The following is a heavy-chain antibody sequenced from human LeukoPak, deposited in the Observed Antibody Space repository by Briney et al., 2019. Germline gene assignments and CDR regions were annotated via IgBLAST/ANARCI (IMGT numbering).Heavy chain of an antibody. CDR2: IYTSGST. CDR1: GGSISSYY. D-gene: IGHD1-1*01. V-gene: IGHV4-4*07. Sequence: PSETLSLTCTVSGGSISSYYWSWIRQPAGKGLEWIGRIYTSGSTNYNPSLKSRVTMSVDTSKNQFSLKLSSVTAADTAVYYCARGYSPAQPGKTFDYWGQGTLVTVSS. CDR3: ARGYSPAQPGKTFDY. J-gene: IGHJ4*02.